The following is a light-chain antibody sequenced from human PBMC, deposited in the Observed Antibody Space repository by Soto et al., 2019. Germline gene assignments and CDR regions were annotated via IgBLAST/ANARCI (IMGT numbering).Light chain of an antibody. CDR2: LGS. CDR1: QPILHSNGFNY. Sequence: DVVMTQSPLSLPVPPGEPASISCRSSQPILHSNGFNYLYWYLQRPGQSPQLLIFLGSTRASGVPDRFSGSGSGTDFTLKISRVEAEDVGVYYCMKALQSPRTFGQGTKLEIK. CDR3: MKALQSPRT. J-gene: IGKJ2*02. V-gene: IGKV2-28*01.